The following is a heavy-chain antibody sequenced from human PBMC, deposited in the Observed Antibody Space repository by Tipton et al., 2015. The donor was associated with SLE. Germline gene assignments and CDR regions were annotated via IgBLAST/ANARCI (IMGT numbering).Heavy chain of an antibody. J-gene: IGHJ3*02. CDR3: ARQTDLGTFDI. CDR2: IYPGDSDT. CDR1: GYIFTTYW. Sequence: VQLVQSGAEVKKPGESLKISCKASGYIFTTYWIGWVRQLPAKGLEWMGIIYPGDSDTKYSPSFQGQVTISADKSISTAYLQCSLKASDTAMYYCARQTDLGTFDIWGQGTMVTVSS. V-gene: IGHV5-51*01. D-gene: IGHD7-27*01.